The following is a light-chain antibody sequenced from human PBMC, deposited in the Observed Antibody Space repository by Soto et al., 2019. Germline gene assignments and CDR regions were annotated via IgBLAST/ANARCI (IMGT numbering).Light chain of an antibody. CDR1: QSVSSSY. Sequence: EIVLTQSPGTLSLSPGERATLSCRASQSVSSSYLAWYQQKPGQAPSLLIYGASTRATGTPARFSGSGSGTDFTLTISRLEPEDFAVYYCQQYGSSPPITFGQGTRLE. V-gene: IGKV3-20*01. J-gene: IGKJ5*01. CDR3: QQYGSSPPIT. CDR2: GAS.